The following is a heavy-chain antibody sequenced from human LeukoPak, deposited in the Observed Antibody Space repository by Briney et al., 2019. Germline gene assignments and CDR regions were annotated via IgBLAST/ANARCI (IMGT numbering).Heavy chain of an antibody. CDR1: GYTFTNYA. D-gene: IGHD6-13*01. CDR2: INAGNGNT. Sequence: ASVKVSCKASGYTFTNYAIHWVRQAPGQRPEWMGWINAGNGNTKYSQRLQGRVTMTTDTSTSTAYMELRSLRSDDTAVYYCAVTYSSSWYWGQGTLVTVSS. V-gene: IGHV1-3*01. CDR3: AVTYSSSWY. J-gene: IGHJ4*02.